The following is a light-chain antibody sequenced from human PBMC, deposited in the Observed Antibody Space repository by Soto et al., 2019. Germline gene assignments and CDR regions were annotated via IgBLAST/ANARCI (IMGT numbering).Light chain of an antibody. V-gene: IGLV2-23*01. CDR2: EGD. CDR1: SRDVGTSKL. Sequence: QSALTQPASVSGSLGQSITIPCTGTSRDVGTSKLISWYQQYPRQAPTLIIHEGDKRPSGVSSRFSGSLSGNTASLTISGLQGEDEADYYCCSYPAYGTVIFGGGTKLTVL. J-gene: IGLJ2*01. CDR3: CSYPAYGTVI.